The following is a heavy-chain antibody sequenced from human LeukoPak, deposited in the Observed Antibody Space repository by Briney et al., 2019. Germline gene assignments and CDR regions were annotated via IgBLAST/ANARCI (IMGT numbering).Heavy chain of an antibody. CDR3: ARDLFGIVGASDY. Sequence: PSETLSLTCTVSGGSISSTNYYWGWIRQPPGKGLEWIGSIYYSGSTYYNPSLKSRVTISVDTSKNQFSLKLSSVTATDTTVYYCARDLFGIVGASDYWGQGTLVTVSS. CDR1: GGSISSTNYY. V-gene: IGHV4-39*07. D-gene: IGHD1-26*01. J-gene: IGHJ4*02. CDR2: IYYSGST.